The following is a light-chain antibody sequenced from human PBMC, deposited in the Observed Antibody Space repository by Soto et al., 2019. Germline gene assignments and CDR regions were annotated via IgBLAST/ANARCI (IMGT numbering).Light chain of an antibody. J-gene: IGLJ3*02. Sequence: SYELTQPPSVSVSPGQTASITCSGGKLGNKYACWYQQKPGPSPVLVIYKESKRPSGFPDRFSGSNSGNTATLTISGTQAMDEADYYCQVWDSSTRVFGGGTKVTVL. CDR3: QVWDSSTRV. CDR1: KLGNKY. CDR2: KES. V-gene: IGLV3-1*01.